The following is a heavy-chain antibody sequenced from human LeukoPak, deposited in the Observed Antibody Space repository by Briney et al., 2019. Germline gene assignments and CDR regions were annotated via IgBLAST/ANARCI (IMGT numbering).Heavy chain of an antibody. D-gene: IGHD1-26*01. Sequence: PSETLSLTCSVSGYSISSGYDWGWIRQPPGKGLQWIGSIYHSGITYYNPSLKSRVTISVDTSKNQISLKLSSVTAADTAVYYCARAQGPNGSYLYMDVWGKGTTVTVSS. J-gene: IGHJ6*03. V-gene: IGHV4-38-2*02. CDR1: GYSISSGYD. CDR3: ARAQGPNGSYLYMDV. CDR2: IYHSGIT.